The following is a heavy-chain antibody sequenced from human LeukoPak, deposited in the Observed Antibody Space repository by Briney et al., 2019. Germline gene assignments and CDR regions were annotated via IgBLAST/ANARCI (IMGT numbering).Heavy chain of an antibody. J-gene: IGHJ4*02. V-gene: IGHV3-74*01. CDR3: AQDRGY. Sequence: GGSLRLSCAASGFTFSSYWMHWVRQAPGKGLVWVSRINSDGRGTSYADPLKGRFTISRDNAKNTLYLQMNSLRADDTAVYYCAQDRGYWGQGTLVTVCS. CDR1: GFTFSSYW. CDR2: INSDGRGT.